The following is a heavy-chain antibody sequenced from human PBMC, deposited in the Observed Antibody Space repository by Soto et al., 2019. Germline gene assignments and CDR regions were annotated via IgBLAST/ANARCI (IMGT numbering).Heavy chain of an antibody. CDR3: ARQNYDLVWGSYRYTVPWPFDY. CDR1: GGSISSSSYY. D-gene: IGHD3-16*02. CDR2: IHYSGST. J-gene: IGHJ4*02. Sequence: PSETLSLTCTVSGGSISSSSYYWGWIRQPPGKGLEWIGSIHYSGSTYYNPSLKSRVTISVDTSKNQFSPKLSSVTAADTAVYYCARQNYDLVWGSYRYTVPWPFDYWGQGTLVTVSS. V-gene: IGHV4-39*01.